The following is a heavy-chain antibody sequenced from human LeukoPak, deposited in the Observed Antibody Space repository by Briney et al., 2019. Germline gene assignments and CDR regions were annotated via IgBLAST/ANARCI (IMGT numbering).Heavy chain of an antibody. D-gene: IGHD2-2*02. Sequence: TGGSLRLSCAASGFTVSSNYMSWVRQAPGKGLEWVSVIYSGGSTYYADSVKGRFTISRDNSKNTLYLQMNSLRAEDTAVYYCARGRRYCSSTSCYRSGFDYWGQGTLVTVSS. CDR3: ARGRRYCSSTSCYRSGFDY. CDR2: IYSGGST. V-gene: IGHV3-53*01. J-gene: IGHJ4*02. CDR1: GFTVSSNY.